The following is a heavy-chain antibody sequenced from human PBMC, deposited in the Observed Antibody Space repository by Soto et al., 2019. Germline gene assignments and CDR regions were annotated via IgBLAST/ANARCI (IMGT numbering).Heavy chain of an antibody. V-gene: IGHV4-34*01. Sequence: ETLSLTCAVYGGSFTDYYWSWIRQPPGKGLEWIGEINHSGSTNYNPSLKSRAAISVDTSKKHFSLKLSSVIAADTAVYYCARLDYSGSYSQWFDPWGQGTLVTVSS. J-gene: IGHJ5*02. D-gene: IGHD1-26*01. CDR1: GGSFTDYY. CDR2: INHSGST. CDR3: ARLDYSGSYSQWFDP.